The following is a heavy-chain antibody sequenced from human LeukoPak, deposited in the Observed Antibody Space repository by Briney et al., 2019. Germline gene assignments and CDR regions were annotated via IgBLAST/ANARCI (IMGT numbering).Heavy chain of an antibody. J-gene: IGHJ5*02. V-gene: IGHV4-4*07. CDR1: GGSISNYY. D-gene: IGHD6-13*01. CDR2: IDASGKT. Sequence: SETLSLTCTVSGGSISNYYWTWIRQPAAKRLEWIGRIDASGKTNYNPSFKSRVTMSVGTSKNQFSLKLTSVTAADTAVYYCARGQGSSWYWFDPWGQGTLVTVSS. CDR3: ARGQGSSWYWFDP.